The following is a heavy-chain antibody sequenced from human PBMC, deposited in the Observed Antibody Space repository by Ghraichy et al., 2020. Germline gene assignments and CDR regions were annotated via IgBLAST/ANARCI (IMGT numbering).Heavy chain of an antibody. CDR1: GGPISTYY. CDR2: IYYTEST. CDR3: ARVAPGRSGRSSFDY. V-gene: IGHV4-59*01. D-gene: IGHD6-19*01. Sequence: SQTLSLTCTVSGGPISTYYWSWIRQPPGKGLEWIGDIYYTESTNYNPSLKSRVTISLDTSKNQLSLRLSSVRAVDTAVYHCARVAPGRSGRSSFDYWGQGTLVTVSS. J-gene: IGHJ4*02.